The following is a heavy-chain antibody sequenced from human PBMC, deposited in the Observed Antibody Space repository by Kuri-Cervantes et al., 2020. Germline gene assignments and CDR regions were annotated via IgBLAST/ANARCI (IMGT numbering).Heavy chain of an antibody. CDR1: GGSISSSNW. D-gene: IGHD6-19*01. CDR2: IYHSGST. Sequence: SETLSLTCAVSGGSISSSNWWSWVRQPPGKGLEWIGEIYHSGSTNYNPSLKSRVTISVDKSKNQFSLKLSSVTAADTAVYYCARPSQWLVGRFDYWGQGTLVTVSS. CDR3: ARPSQWLVGRFDY. V-gene: IGHV4-4*02. J-gene: IGHJ4*02.